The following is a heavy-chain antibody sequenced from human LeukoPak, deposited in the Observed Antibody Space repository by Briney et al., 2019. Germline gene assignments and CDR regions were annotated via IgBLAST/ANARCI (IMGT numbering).Heavy chain of an antibody. CDR3: ARDGNIAACDY. J-gene: IGHJ4*02. Sequence: GGSLRLSCAASGFTFDDYAMHWARQAPGKGLEWVSGISWNSGSIGYADSVEGRFTISRDNAKNSLYLQMNSLRAEDTAVYYCARDGNIAACDYWGQGTLVTVSS. CDR1: GFTFDDYA. CDR2: ISWNSGSI. V-gene: IGHV3-9*01. D-gene: IGHD6-25*01.